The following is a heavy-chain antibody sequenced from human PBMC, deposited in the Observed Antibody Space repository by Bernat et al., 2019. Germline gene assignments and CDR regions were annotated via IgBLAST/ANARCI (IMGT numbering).Heavy chain of an antibody. CDR2: ISYSGST. CDR1: GGSISSYY. Sequence: QVQLQESGPGLVKPSETLSLTCTVSGGSISSYYWSWIRQPPGKRLEWIGYISYSGSTNYNPSLKSRVTISVDKSKNQFSLKLSSVTAADTAVYYCARAPNYGDYVAFDYWGQGTLVTVSS. J-gene: IGHJ4*02. V-gene: IGHV4-59*12. CDR3: ARAPNYGDYVAFDY. D-gene: IGHD4-17*01.